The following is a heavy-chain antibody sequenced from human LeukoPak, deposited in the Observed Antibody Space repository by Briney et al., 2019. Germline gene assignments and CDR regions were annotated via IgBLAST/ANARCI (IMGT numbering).Heavy chain of an antibody. V-gene: IGHV1-2*02. Sequence: ASVKVSCNASGYTFTVNYMHLVRQAHGQGLELVGWINPNSGGTNYAQKFQGRVTMTRGTSISTAYMELSRLRSDDTAVYYCARPVVGATTGLGYWGQGTLVTVSS. CDR1: GYTFTVNY. J-gene: IGHJ4*02. CDR3: ARPVVGATTGLGY. CDR2: INPNSGGT. D-gene: IGHD1-26*01.